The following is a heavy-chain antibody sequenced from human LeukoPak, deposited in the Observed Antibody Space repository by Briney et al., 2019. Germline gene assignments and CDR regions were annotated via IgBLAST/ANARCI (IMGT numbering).Heavy chain of an antibody. CDR3: AKERPNIAARPVDC. J-gene: IGHJ4*02. Sequence: GGSLRLSCAASGFTFSNSAMTWVRQAPGKGLEWVSRISGTGGSTYYADSVKGRFSISRDNSKNTLYLQMNSLRAEDTAVYYCAKERPNIAARPVDCWGQGNLVTVSS. CDR1: GFTFSNSA. D-gene: IGHD6-6*01. V-gene: IGHV3-23*01. CDR2: ISGTGGST.